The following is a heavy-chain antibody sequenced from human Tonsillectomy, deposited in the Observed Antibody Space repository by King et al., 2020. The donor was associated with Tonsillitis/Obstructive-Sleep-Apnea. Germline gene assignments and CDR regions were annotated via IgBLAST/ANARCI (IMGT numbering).Heavy chain of an antibody. D-gene: IGHD3-22*01. V-gene: IGHV1-18*01. CDR1: GYTFTNYD. CDR2: SRPNNGDT. CDR3: ARDYYDSSGYYHGYFQH. Sequence: QLVQSGAEVKKPGASVKVSCKASGYTFTNYDITWVRQAPGQGLEWMGWSRPNNGDTNYAQKLQGIVTMTSDTSTTTAYMELRSLRSDDTAVYYCARDYYDSSGYYHGYFQHWGQGTLVTVSS. J-gene: IGHJ1*01.